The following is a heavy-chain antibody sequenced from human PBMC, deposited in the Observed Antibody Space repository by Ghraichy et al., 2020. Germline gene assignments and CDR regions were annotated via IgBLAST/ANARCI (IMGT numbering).Heavy chain of an antibody. V-gene: IGHV4-59*01. D-gene: IGHD1-1*01. CDR1: GGSITGFY. CDR3: ARWSGILWSSLDY. J-gene: IGHJ4*02. CDR2: IHYTGRT. Sequence: SETLSLSCSVSGGSITGFYWSWIRQTPGKGLEWIGYIHYTGRTTLNPSLESRVTISVDTSKSQFSLKVSSVTAADTAVYYCARWSGILWSSLDYWGQGTLVTVSS.